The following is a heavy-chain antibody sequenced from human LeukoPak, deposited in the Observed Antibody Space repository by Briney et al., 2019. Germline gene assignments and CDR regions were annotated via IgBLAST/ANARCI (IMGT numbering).Heavy chain of an antibody. CDR2: ISAYNGNT. V-gene: IGHV1-18*01. J-gene: IGHJ5*02. CDR1: GYTFTSYG. CDR3: ARDRGIVGARSNWFDP. Sequence: ASVKVSCKASGYTFTSYGISWVQQAPGQGLEWMGWISAYNGNTNYAQKLQGRVTMTTDTSTSTAYMELRSLRSDDTAVYYCARDRGIVGARSNWFDPWGQGTLVTVSS. D-gene: IGHD1-26*01.